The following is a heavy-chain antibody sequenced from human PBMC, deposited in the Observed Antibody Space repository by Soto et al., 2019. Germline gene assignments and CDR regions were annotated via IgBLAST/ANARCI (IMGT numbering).Heavy chain of an antibody. V-gene: IGHV3-23*01. CDR2: ISGNGGST. Sequence: GGSLRLSCAASGFTFSSYAMSWVRQAPGKGLEWVSAISGNGGSTYYADSVKGRFTISRDNSKNTLYLQMNSLRAEDTAVYYCARDVNYYDSSGREPVPNYYYYGMDVWGQGTTVTVSS. J-gene: IGHJ6*02. CDR1: GFTFSSYA. CDR3: ARDVNYYDSSGREPVPNYYYYGMDV. D-gene: IGHD3-22*01.